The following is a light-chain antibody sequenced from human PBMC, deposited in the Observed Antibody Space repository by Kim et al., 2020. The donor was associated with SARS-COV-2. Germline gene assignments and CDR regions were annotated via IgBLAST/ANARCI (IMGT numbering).Light chain of an antibody. CDR3: QKYNSAPLT. CDR2: AAS. J-gene: IGKJ4*01. Sequence: ASVGDRVTITRRESQGIRNYLAWYQQKPGKVPKLLIYAASALQSGVPSRFSGSGSGTDFTLTISSLQPEDVATYYCQKYNSAPLTFGGGTKVDIK. CDR1: QGIRNY. V-gene: IGKV1-27*01.